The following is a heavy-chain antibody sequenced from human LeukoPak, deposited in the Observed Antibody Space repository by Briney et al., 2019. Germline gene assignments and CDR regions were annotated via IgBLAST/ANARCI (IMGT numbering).Heavy chain of an antibody. CDR3: ARELASAAFDY. Sequence: GGSLRLSCAASGFTFSVYWMHWVRQAPGKGLVWVSLIKSDGSSAMYADPVKGRFSISRDNAKNTLYLQMNSLRAEDTAVYFCARELASAAFDYWGQGTPVTVSS. CDR1: GFTFSVYW. D-gene: IGHD5-12*01. J-gene: IGHJ4*02. V-gene: IGHV3-74*03. CDR2: IKSDGSSA.